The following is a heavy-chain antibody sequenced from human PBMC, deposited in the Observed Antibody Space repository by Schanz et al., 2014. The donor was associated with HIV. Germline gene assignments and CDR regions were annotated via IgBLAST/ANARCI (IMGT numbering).Heavy chain of an antibody. CDR2: ISFDGSNK. Sequence: QAQLVESGGGVVQPGRSLRLSCTASGFTFSNFAMHWVRQAPGKGLEWVAIISFDGSNKYYADSVKGRFTISRDNSKNTLYLQMNSLRVEDTAVYYCARDLPNPYFDFSGPAGDYWGQGALVTVSS. D-gene: IGHD3-22*01. CDR1: GFTFSNFA. CDR3: ARDLPNPYFDFSGPAGDY. V-gene: IGHV3-30*19. J-gene: IGHJ4*02.